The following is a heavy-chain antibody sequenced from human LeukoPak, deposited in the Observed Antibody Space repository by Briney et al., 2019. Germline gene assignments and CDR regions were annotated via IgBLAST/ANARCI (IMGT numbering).Heavy chain of an antibody. CDR1: GYSISSDYY. J-gene: IGHJ6*03. V-gene: IGHV4-38-2*02. CDR3: AREGFGANYYYYYMDV. Sequence: SETLSLTCTVSGYSISSDYYWGWIRQPPGKGLEWIGSIYHSGSTYYNPSLKSRVTISVDTSKNQFSLRLSSVTAADTAVYYCAREGFGANYYYYYMDVWGKGTTVTISS. D-gene: IGHD3-10*01. CDR2: IYHSGST.